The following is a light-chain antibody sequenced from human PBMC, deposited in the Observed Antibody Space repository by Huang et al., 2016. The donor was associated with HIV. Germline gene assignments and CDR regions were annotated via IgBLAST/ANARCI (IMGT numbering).Light chain of an antibody. CDR1: QSVLSSATNKHY. V-gene: IGKV4-1*01. Sequence: DIVMTQSPDSLAVSLGEAATLTCRSSQSVLSSATNKHYVAWVLQKPGQSPKFILFGASTREAGCPDRFSASGSGTHFTLTINNVKTEDVAIYYCQQYYTSPQTFGPGTRVEI. J-gene: IGKJ1*01. CDR2: GAS. CDR3: QQYYTSPQT.